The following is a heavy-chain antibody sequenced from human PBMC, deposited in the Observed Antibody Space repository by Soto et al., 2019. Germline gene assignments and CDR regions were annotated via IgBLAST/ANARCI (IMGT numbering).Heavy chain of an antibody. J-gene: IGHJ4*02. CDR3: ARERAVAGNDYFDY. CDR1: GGTIGGHG. CDR2: IYSSGST. V-gene: IGHV4-59*11. Sequence: SETPCVRWSVAGGTIGGHGGGWIRQSPGKGLEWIGFIYSSGSTNYNPSLKSRVIISVDLSENQFSLKLSSVTTADTAVYYCARERAVAGNDYFDYWGQGTLVTVSS. D-gene: IGHD6-19*01.